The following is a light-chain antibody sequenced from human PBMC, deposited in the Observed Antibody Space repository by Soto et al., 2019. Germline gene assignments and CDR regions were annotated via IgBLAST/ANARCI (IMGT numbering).Light chain of an antibody. CDR2: DAS. CDR1: QDISNY. J-gene: IGKJ4*01. CDR3: QQSVNLPT. Sequence: DIQMTQSPSSLSASVGDRVTITCQASQDISNYLNWYQQQPGKAPKLLISDASNLEAGVPTRFNASGSGTHFTFTITSLQPEDFATYYCQQSVNLPTFGGGTEVEIK. V-gene: IGKV1-33*01.